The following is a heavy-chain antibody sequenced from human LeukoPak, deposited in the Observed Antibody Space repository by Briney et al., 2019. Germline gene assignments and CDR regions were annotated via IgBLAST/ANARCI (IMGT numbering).Heavy chain of an antibody. J-gene: IGHJ1*01. D-gene: IGHD3-22*01. CDR2: IYSGVRA. Sequence: GGSLRLSCAASGFTVSSHYVTWVRQAPGKGLEWVSVIYSGVRADYADSVKGRFTISRDNSKNMVYLQMNSLRVEDTAVYYCATYSSLNRREFQYWGQGTLLTVSS. CDR3: ATYSSLNRREFQY. V-gene: IGHV3-53*01. CDR1: GFTVSSHY.